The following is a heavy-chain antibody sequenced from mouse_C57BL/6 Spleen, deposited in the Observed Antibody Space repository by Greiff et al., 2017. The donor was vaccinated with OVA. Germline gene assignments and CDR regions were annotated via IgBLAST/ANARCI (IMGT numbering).Heavy chain of an antibody. CDR2: LYPGDGDT. D-gene: IGHD3-2*02. Sequence: QVQLQQSGPELVKPGASVKISCKASGYAFSSSWMNWVKQRPGKGLEWIGRLYPGDGDTNYNGKFKGKATLTADKSSSTAYMQLSSLTSEDSAVYFCARVGDSSGTYFDYWGQGTTLTVSS. V-gene: IGHV1-82*01. CDR3: ARVGDSSGTYFDY. J-gene: IGHJ2*01. CDR1: GYAFSSSW.